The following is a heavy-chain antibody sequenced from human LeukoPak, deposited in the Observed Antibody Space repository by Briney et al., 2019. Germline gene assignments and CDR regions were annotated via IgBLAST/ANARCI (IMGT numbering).Heavy chain of an antibody. CDR2: IWYDGSNK. D-gene: IGHD2-2*01. CDR1: GFTFSSYG. Sequence: GRSLRLSCAASGFTFSSYGMHWVRQAPGKGLEWVAVIWYDGSNKYYADSVKGRFTISRDNSKNTLYLQMNSLRAEDTAVYYCAKDPSYAPLYYFDYWGQGTLVTVSS. J-gene: IGHJ4*02. V-gene: IGHV3-33*06. CDR3: AKDPSYAPLYYFDY.